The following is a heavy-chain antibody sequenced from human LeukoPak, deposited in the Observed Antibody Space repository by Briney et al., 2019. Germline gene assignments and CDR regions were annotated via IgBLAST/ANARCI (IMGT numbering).Heavy chain of an antibody. CDR3: AFQQLAGYYYYGMDV. Sequence: PGGSLRLSCAASGFTFSSYAMHWVRQAPGKGLEWVAVISYDGSNKYYADSVKGRFTISRDNSKNTLYLQMNSLRAEDTAVYYCAFQQLAGYYYYGMDVWGQGTTVTVSS. CDR1: GFTFSSYA. J-gene: IGHJ6*02. V-gene: IGHV3-30-3*01. CDR2: ISYDGSNK. D-gene: IGHD6-6*01.